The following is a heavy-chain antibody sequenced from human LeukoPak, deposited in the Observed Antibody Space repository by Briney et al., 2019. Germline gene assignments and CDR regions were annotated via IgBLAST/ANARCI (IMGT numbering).Heavy chain of an antibody. J-gene: IGHJ4*02. CDR1: GFTFSSYA. V-gene: IGHV3-30*01. Sequence: SGGSLRLSCAASGFTFSSYAMHWVRQAPGKGLEWVAVISYDGSNKYYADSVKGRFTISRDNSKNTLYLQMNSLRAEDTAVYYCARAGTLFWSGYPYYFDYWGQGTLVTVSS. CDR2: ISYDGSNK. CDR3: ARAGTLFWSGYPYYFDY. D-gene: IGHD3-3*01.